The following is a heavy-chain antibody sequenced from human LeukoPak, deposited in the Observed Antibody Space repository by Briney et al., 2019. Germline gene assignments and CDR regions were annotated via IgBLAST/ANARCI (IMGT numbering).Heavy chain of an antibody. D-gene: IGHD2-8*01. Sequence: ASVKVSCKASGYTFTIYDINWVRQATGQGLEWMGWMNPNSGNTGYAQRFQGRVTFTRNTSISTAYMELRSLRSDDTAVYYCARGGLRVMVYRLYYMDVWGKGTTVTVSS. CDR3: ARGGLRVMVYRLYYMDV. CDR1: GYTFTIYD. J-gene: IGHJ6*03. V-gene: IGHV1-8*03. CDR2: MNPNSGNT.